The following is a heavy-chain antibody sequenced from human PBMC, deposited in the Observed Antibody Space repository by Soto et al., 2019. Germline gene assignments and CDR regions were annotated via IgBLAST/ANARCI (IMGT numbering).Heavy chain of an antibody. Sequence: QITLKESGPALVKPTQTRTLTCTFSGFSLTTSGVAVGWIRQSPGKALEWLALIYWNDDKRYSPSLNNRLTSAKDTSNNQVVLTMTNMDPVDTATYYCALGVFTIYYASDVWGQGTTVTVSS. CDR1: GFSLTTSGVA. CDR2: IYWNDDK. J-gene: IGHJ6*02. CDR3: ALGVFTIYYASDV. V-gene: IGHV2-5*01. D-gene: IGHD3-3*01.